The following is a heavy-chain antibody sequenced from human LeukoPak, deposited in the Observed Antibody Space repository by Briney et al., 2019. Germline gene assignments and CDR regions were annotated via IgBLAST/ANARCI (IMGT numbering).Heavy chain of an antibody. CDR2: ISNAGST. J-gene: IGHJ4*02. CDR3: ARDRPGGCYGFDY. V-gene: IGHV3-53*01. D-gene: IGHD3-22*01. CDR1: GLTVSSTY. Sequence: PGGSLRLSCAASGLTVSSTYMSWVRQAPGKGLEWVSLISNAGSTYYADPVKGRFTLSRDNSKNTVVLQINSLRAEDAAVYYCARDRPGGCYGFDYWGQGTLVTVSS.